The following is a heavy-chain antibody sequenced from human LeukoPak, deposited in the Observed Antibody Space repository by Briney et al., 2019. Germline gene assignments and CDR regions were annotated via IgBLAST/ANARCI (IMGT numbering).Heavy chain of an antibody. V-gene: IGHV1-69*01. CDR1: GGTFSNYA. D-gene: IGHD6-13*01. J-gene: IGHJ4*02. Sequence: SVKVSCKASGGTFSNYAINWVRQAPGQGLEWMGGIIPIFGTANYAQKFQGRVTITADESTSTAYMELSSLRSEDTAVYYCARGSQQLVETYLDYWGQGTLVTVSS. CDR2: IIPIFGTA. CDR3: ARGSQQLVETYLDY.